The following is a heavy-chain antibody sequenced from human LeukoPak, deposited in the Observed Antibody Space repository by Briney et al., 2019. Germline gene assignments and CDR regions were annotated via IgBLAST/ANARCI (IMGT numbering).Heavy chain of an antibody. J-gene: IGHJ4*02. CDR1: GGFMSIRNG. CDR2: MYHSGRN. CDR3: ARVRGEAHDY. Sequence: SVTLTLMCTVWGGFMSIRNGLGWVRSRPGTGLGWTEEMYHSGRNNCNPSVRSRHTISVDKSKIQLSLKLSSVTAADTAVYYCARVRGEAHDYWGQGTLVTVSS. V-gene: IGHV4-4*02. D-gene: IGHD2-21*01.